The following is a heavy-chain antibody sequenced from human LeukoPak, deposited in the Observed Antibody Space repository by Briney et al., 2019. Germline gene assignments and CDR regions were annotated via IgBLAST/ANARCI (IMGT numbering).Heavy chain of an antibody. Sequence: EASVKVSFKASGYTFTGYYMHWVRQAPGQGLEWMAILNPRGDITSYAQNFQGRVTVTRDTSTNTVYMELSSLRSDDTALYYCVRGPLTTVTTLDYWGQGTLVTVSS. J-gene: IGHJ4*02. CDR1: GYTFTGYY. D-gene: IGHD4-17*01. CDR3: VRGPLTTVTTLDY. V-gene: IGHV1-46*01. CDR2: LNPRGDIT.